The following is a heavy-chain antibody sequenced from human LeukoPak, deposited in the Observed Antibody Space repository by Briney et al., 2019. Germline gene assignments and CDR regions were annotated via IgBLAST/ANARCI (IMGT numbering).Heavy chain of an antibody. CDR1: GFTFSDYF. CDR2: ISSSGSSI. Sequence: PGGSLRLSCAASGFTFSDYFMSLIRQAPGKGLEWVSYISSSGSSIHYADSVKGRFTISRDNAKNSLYLQMNSLRDEDTAVYYCAREGAVAGWDYYGMDVWGQGTTVTVSS. CDR3: AREGAVAGWDYYGMDV. V-gene: IGHV3-11*04. J-gene: IGHJ6*02. D-gene: IGHD6-19*01.